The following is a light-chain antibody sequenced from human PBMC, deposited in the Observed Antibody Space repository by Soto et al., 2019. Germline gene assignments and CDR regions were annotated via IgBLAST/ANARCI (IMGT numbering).Light chain of an antibody. J-gene: IGLJ2*01. CDR2: DVS. Sequence: QSVLTQPASVSGSPGQSITISCTGTSSDVGAYNYVSWYQQHPGKAPKLMIYDVSNPPSGVSNRCSGSKSGSTASLTISGFQAEDEADYYCSSYTSSSTLVFGGGTKLTVL. CDR1: SSDVGAYNY. V-gene: IGLV2-14*01. CDR3: SSYTSSSTLV.